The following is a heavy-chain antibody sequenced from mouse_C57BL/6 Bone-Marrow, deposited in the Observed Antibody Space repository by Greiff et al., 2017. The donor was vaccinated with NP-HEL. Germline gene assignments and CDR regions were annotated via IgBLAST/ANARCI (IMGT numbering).Heavy chain of an antibody. CDR2: IYPGNSDT. CDR3: TRSPITTVVAGDYFDY. CDR1: GYTFTSYW. Sequence: EVQLQQSGTVLARPGASVKMSCKTSGYTFTSYWMHWVKQRPGQGLEWIGAIYPGNSDTSYNQKFKGKAKLTAVTSASTAYMELSSLTNEDSAVYYCTRSPITTVVAGDYFDYWGQGTTLTVSS. J-gene: IGHJ2*01. D-gene: IGHD1-1*01. V-gene: IGHV1-5*01.